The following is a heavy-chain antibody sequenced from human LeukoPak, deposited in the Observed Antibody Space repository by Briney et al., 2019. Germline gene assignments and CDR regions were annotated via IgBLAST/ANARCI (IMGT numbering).Heavy chain of an antibody. CDR1: GGSISSSSYY. D-gene: IGHD4-17*01. CDR2: IYYSGST. CDR3: ARSYGDRNFDY. J-gene: IGHJ4*02. Sequence: SETLSLTCTVSGGSISSSSYYWGWIRQPPGKGLEWIGSIYYSGSTYYNPSLKSRVTISVDRSKNQFSLKLSSVTAADTAVYYCARSYGDRNFDYWGQGTLVTVSS. V-gene: IGHV4-39*07.